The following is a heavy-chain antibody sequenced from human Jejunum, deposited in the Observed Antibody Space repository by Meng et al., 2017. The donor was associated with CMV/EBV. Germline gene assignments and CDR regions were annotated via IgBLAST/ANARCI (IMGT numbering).Heavy chain of an antibody. D-gene: IGHD1-14*01. V-gene: IGHV1-8*01. Sequence: KVSCKASGYTFTSQDIKWVRQAAGQGREWMGWKNPRSANTGSAQKFQGRITMTMNNSIGTAYMELSSLRSEETAVYYCARNGIFFDYWGQGALVTVSS. J-gene: IGHJ4*02. CDR1: GYTFTSQD. CDR3: ARNGIFFDY. CDR2: KNPRSANT.